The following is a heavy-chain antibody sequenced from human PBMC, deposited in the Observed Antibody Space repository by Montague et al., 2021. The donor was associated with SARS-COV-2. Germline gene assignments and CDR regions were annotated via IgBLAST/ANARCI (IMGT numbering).Heavy chain of an antibody. CDR1: GGSISSGGYY. Sequence: TLSLTRTVSGGSISSGGYYWSWIRQHPGKGLEWIGYIYYSGSTYYNPSLKSRLTISVDTSKNRFSLKLSSVTAADTAMYYCARARVAVPTTRNWFDPWGQGTLVTVSS. D-gene: IGHD2-2*01. V-gene: IGHV4-31*03. CDR3: ARARVAVPTTRNWFDP. CDR2: IYYSGST. J-gene: IGHJ5*02.